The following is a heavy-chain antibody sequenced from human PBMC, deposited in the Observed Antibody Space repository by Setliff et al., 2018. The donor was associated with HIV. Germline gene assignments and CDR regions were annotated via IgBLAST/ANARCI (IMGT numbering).Heavy chain of an antibody. CDR2: IESKSDGGAT. Sequence: SLRLSCVVSGFAVSDAWMSWVRQAPGKGLEWVGHIESKSDGGATHNAAPVKGRFTISRDDSKNTLDLHMNSLKTEDTALYYCTGSFLANWGQGTLVTVSS. CDR3: TGSFLAN. V-gene: IGHV3-15*04. J-gene: IGHJ1*01. CDR1: GFAVSDAW.